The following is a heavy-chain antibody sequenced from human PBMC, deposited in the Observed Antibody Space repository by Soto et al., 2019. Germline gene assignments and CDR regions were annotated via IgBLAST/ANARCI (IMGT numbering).Heavy chain of an antibody. CDR3: ARVGYSSSWYRRGAFDI. CDR1: GGSFSGYY. D-gene: IGHD6-13*01. CDR2: INHSGST. Sequence: SETLSLTCAVYGGSFSGYYWCWIRQPPRKGLEWIGEINHSGSTNYSPSLKSRVTISVDTSKNQFSLKLTSVTAADTAVYYCARVGYSSSWYRRGAFDIWGQGTMVTVSS. V-gene: IGHV4-34*01. J-gene: IGHJ3*02.